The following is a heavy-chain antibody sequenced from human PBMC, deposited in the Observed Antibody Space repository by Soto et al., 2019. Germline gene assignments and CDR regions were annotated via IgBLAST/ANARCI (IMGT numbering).Heavy chain of an antibody. CDR2: TYYRSKWYN. Sequence: PSQTLSLTCAISGDSVSSNSAAWNWIRQSPSRGLEWLGRTYYRSKWYNDYAVSVKSRITINPDTSKNQFSLQLNSVTPEDTAVYYCARGSSWTDYSYYSGMDVWGQGTTVTVSS. CDR1: GDSVSSNSAA. D-gene: IGHD6-13*01. CDR3: ARGSSWTDYSYYSGMDV. V-gene: IGHV6-1*01. J-gene: IGHJ6*02.